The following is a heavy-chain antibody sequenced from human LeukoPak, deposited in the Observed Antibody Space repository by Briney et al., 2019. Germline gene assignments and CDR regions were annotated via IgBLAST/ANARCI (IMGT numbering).Heavy chain of an antibody. D-gene: IGHD6-6*01. CDR1: GYTFTSYD. V-gene: IGHV1-8*01. J-gene: IGHJ5*02. Sequence: ASVKVSCKASGYTFTSYDINWVRQATGQGLEWMGWMNPNSGNTGYAQKFQGRVTMTRNTSISTAYMELSSLRSEDTAVYYCARIFYSRIAARQGGFDPWGQGTLVTVSS. CDR3: ARIFYSRIAARQGGFDP. CDR2: MNPNSGNT.